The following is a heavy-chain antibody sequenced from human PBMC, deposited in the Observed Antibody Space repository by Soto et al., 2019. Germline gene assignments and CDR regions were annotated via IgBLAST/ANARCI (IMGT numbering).Heavy chain of an antibody. CDR1: GGSISSYF. CDR3: ARSGTAMVLVDY. V-gene: IGHV4-59*01. D-gene: IGHD5-18*01. CDR2: IYYSGST. Sequence: PSETLSLTCTVSGGSISSYFLSWIRQPPGKGLEWIGYIYYSGSTNYNPSLKSRVTISVDTSKNQFSLKLSSVTAADTAVYYCARSGTAMVLVDYWGQGTLVTVYS. J-gene: IGHJ4*02.